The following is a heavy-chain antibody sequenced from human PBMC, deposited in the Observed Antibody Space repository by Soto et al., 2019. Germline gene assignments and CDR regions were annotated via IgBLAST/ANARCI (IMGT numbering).Heavy chain of an antibody. V-gene: IGHV3-30-3*01. J-gene: IGHJ4*02. CDR3: ARDPDYDVWGHFDY. Sequence: QVQLVESGGGVVQPGRSLRLSCAASGFTFSSYAMHWVRQAPGKGLEWVAVISYDGSNKYYADSVKGRFTISRDNSKNTLYQQMNSLRAEDTAVYYCARDPDYDVWGHFDYWGQGTLVTVSS. CDR2: ISYDGSNK. D-gene: IGHD3-3*01. CDR1: GFTFSSYA.